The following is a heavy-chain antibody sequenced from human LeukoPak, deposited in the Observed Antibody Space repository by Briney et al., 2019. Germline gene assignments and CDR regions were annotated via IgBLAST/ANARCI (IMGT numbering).Heavy chain of an antibody. D-gene: IGHD6-19*01. CDR2: IRHDGSAR. Sequence: GGSLRLSCAGSGFTFKNYWMAWVRQAPGKGLEWVAHIRHDGSARYYGDSVKGRFTISRDDAKNSLLLQINSLRVDDTALYYCARDNSGFDSWGQGTLVTVSS. CDR3: ARDNSGFDS. CDR1: GFTFKNYW. J-gene: IGHJ4*02. V-gene: IGHV3-7*01.